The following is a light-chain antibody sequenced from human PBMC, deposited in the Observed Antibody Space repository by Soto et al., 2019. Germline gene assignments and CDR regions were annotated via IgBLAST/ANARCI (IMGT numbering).Light chain of an antibody. Sequence: QSALTQPPSASGSPGQSVTISCTGTSSDVGGYSYVSWYQHHPGKAPKLMIYEVTKRPSGVPDRFSGSKSGNTASLTVSGLQAEDEADYYCSSYSDINNVFGTGTKVTVL. V-gene: IGLV2-8*01. CDR1: SSDVGGYSY. CDR3: SSYSDINNV. J-gene: IGLJ1*01. CDR2: EVT.